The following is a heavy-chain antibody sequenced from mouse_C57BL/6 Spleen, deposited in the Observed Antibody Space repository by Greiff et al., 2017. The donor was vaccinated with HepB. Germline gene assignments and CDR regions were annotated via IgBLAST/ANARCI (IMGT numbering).Heavy chain of an antibody. CDR2: ISDGGRYT. CDR3: AREHWLLPLYAMDY. V-gene: IGHV5-4*01. CDR1: GFTFSSYA. J-gene: IGHJ4*01. Sequence: EVQLVESGGGLVKPGGSLKLSCAASGFTFSSYAMSWVRQTPEKRLEWVATISDGGRYTYYPDNVKGRFTISRDNAKNNLYLQMSHLKSEDTAMYYCAREHWLLPLYAMDYWGQGTSVTVSS. D-gene: IGHD2-3*01.